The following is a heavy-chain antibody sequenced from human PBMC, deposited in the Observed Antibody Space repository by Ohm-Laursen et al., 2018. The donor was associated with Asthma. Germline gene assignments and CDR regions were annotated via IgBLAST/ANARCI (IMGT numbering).Heavy chain of an antibody. D-gene: IGHD2-2*01. CDR3: ASLGYCSSTSCYSAYYYYGMDV. V-gene: IGHV3-30*03. CDR2: ISYDGSNK. J-gene: IGHJ6*01. Sequence: RSLRLSCAASGFTFSSYGMHWVRQAPGKGLEWVAVISYDGSNKYYADSVKGRFTISRDNSKNTLYLQMNSLRAEDTAVYYCASLGYCSSTSCYSAYYYYGMDVWGQGTTVTVSS. CDR1: GFTFSSYG.